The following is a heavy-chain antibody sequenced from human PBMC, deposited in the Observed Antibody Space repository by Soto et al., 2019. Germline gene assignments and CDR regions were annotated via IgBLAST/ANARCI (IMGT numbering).Heavy chain of an antibody. V-gene: IGHV3-7*03. CDR1: GFTFSTYW. Sequence: EAQLVESGGGLVQPGGSLRLSCAASGFTFSTYWMNWVRQAPGMGLEWLAIIRQDGTETNYVDSVKGRFTTSRDNTKNSLFLQMNNLSADDTAVYCCVGWGGWELYYWGQGTLFTVSS. CDR2: IRQDGTET. CDR3: VGWGGWELYY. D-gene: IGHD1-26*01. J-gene: IGHJ4*02.